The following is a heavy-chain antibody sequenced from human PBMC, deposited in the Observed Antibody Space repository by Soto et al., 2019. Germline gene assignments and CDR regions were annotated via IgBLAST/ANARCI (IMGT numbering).Heavy chain of an antibody. CDR1: GYTFTSYG. J-gene: IGHJ6*03. CDR2: IGAYNGNT. Sequence: QVQLVQSGAEVKKPGASVKVSCKASGYTFTSYGISWVRQAPGQGLEWMGWIGAYNGNTNYAQKLQGRVTMTTDTSTSPAYMGLRSLRSDDTAVYFCARGTPPPSLLHYYYYMDVWGKGTTVTVSS. D-gene: IGHD3-3*01. V-gene: IGHV1-18*01. CDR3: ARGTPPPSLLHYYYYMDV.